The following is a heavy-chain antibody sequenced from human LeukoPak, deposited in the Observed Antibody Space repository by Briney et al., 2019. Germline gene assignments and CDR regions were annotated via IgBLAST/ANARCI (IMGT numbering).Heavy chain of an antibody. CDR3: AQSLGSGNWIGNWFDP. Sequence: SETLSLTCTVSGGSISSSSHSWGWIRQPPGKGLEWAGTIYYTGRTYYDPSLESRLTISVDTSKNQFSLKLTSVTAADMAIYYCAQSLGSGNWIGNWFDPWGQGTLVTVSS. CDR2: IYYTGRT. CDR1: GGSISSSSHS. V-gene: IGHV4-39*01. J-gene: IGHJ5*02. D-gene: IGHD1-1*01.